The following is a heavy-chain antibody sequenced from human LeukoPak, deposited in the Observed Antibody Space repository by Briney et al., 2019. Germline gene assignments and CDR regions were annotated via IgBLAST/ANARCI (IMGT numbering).Heavy chain of an antibody. V-gene: IGHV3-23*01. CDR2: ISGSGGST. Sequence: GGSLRLSCAVSGFTFSNYAMSWVRQAPGKGLEWVSGISGSGGSTYYADSVKGRFNISRENSKNTLYLQMNSLRAEDTAVYYCSKDPQYDFWSGYFAPFDYWGQGTLVTVSS. J-gene: IGHJ4*02. D-gene: IGHD3-3*01. CDR1: GFTFSNYA. CDR3: SKDPQYDFWSGYFAPFDY.